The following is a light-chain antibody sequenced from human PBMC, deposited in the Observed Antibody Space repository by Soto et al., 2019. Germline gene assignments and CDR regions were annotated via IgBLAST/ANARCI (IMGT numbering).Light chain of an antibody. CDR1: QSINKN. CDR3: QQYNNWPLT. Sequence: VMTQSPVTLSVFPGERATLSCKASQSINKNLAWYQQKPGQAPGLLIYSASTRATGIPARFSGSGSGTEFTLTISSLQSEDFAVYFCQQYNNWPLTFGGGTKVEIK. J-gene: IGKJ4*01. CDR2: SAS. V-gene: IGKV3-15*01.